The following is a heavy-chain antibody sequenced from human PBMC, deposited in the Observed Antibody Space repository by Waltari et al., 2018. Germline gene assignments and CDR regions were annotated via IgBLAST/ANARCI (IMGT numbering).Heavy chain of an antibody. CDR3: ARYAVQQLVLLDY. CDR2: ISSSSSYI. V-gene: IGHV3-21*01. J-gene: IGHJ4*02. Sequence: EVQLVESGGGLVKPGGSLRLSCAASGFYFSRFSLHWFRQAPGKGLEWFSSISSSSSYIYYADSVKGRFTISRDNAKNSLYLQMNSLRAEDTAVYYCARYAVQQLVLLDYWGQGTLVTVSS. CDR1: GFYFSRFS. D-gene: IGHD6-13*01.